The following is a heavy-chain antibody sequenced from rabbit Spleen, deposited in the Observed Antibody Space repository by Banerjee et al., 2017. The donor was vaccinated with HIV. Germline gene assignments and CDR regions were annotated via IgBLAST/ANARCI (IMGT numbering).Heavy chain of an antibody. Sequence: EQLEESGGGLVKPEGSLTLTCKASGVSFSNKAVMCWVRQAPGKGLEWIACINAVTGKAVYASWAKGRFTFSKTSSTTVTLQMTSLTAADTATYFCARDSGSNPYIDVYFNLWGPGTLVTVS. V-gene: IGHV1S45*01. CDR1: GVSFSNKAV. CDR2: INAVTGKA. D-gene: IGHD4-2*01. CDR3: ARDSGSNPYIDVYFNL. J-gene: IGHJ4*01.